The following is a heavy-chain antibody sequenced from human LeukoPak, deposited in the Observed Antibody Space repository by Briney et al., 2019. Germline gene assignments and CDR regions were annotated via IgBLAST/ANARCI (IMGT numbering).Heavy chain of an antibody. CDR1: GFTFSTYW. Sequence: PGGSLRLSCAPSGFTFSTYWMGWVRQAPGKGLAWVSHINRDGGLTNYADSVKGRFTISRDNARNTVYLQMSSLRVEDTAIYFCAREEHRLAEAGTSAFDLGGQGTLVTVSP. V-gene: IGHV3-74*01. CDR2: INRDGGLT. CDR3: AREEHRLAEAGTSAFDL. D-gene: IGHD6-13*01. J-gene: IGHJ3*01.